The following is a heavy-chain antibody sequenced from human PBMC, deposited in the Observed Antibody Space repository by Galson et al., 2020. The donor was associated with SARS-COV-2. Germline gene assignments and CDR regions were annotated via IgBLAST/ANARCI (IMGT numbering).Heavy chain of an antibody. V-gene: IGHV4-34*12. D-gene: IGHD6-19*01. CDR1: GGSLGGYY. J-gene: IGHJ6*02. CDR3: AGGKRVGNSGWYTGYSYYAVDV. CDR2: IITHRGST. Sequence: SETLSLTCAVYGGSLGGYYWSWVRQSPGKGLEWVGEIITHRGSTNYNTSLNSRVTISLDTSKKQFSLHLKSVTAADTAVYYCAGGKRVGNSGWYTGYSYYAVDVWGQGTTVTVSS.